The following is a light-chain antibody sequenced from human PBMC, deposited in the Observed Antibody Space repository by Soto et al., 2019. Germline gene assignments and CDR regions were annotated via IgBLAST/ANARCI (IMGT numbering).Light chain of an antibody. J-gene: IGLJ1*01. Sequence: QSALTQPDSVSRSTGQSITISCTGTSSDVGGYNYVSWYQHHPGKAPKLIIYDVSNRPSGVSNRFSGSKSGNTASLTISGLQPEDEADYYCSSYTTSNTRQIVFGTGTKVTVL. CDR2: DVS. CDR3: SSYTTSNTRQIV. CDR1: SSDVGGYNY. V-gene: IGLV2-14*03.